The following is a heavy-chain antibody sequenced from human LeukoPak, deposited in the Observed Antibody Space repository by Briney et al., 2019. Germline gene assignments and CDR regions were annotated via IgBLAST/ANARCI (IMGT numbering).Heavy chain of an antibody. CDR2: IYYSGST. CDR3: ARDQAGDRGYVY. V-gene: IGHV4-39*07. Sequence: SETLSLTCTVSGGSISSSSYYWGWIRQPPGKGLEWIGSIYYSGSTYYNPSLKSRVTISVDTSKNQFSLKLSSVTAADTAVYYCARDQAGDRGYVYWGQGTLVTVSS. J-gene: IGHJ4*02. CDR1: GGSISSSSYY. D-gene: IGHD2-15*01.